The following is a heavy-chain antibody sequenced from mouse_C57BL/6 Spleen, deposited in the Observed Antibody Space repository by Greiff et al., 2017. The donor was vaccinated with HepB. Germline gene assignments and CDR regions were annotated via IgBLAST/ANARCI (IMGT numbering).Heavy chain of an antibody. CDR3: ARNSGYYGSFYAMDY. CDR1: GFSLTSYA. V-gene: IGHV2-9-1*01. CDR2: IWTGGGT. Sequence: VKLMESGPGLVAPSQSLSITCTVSGFSLTSYAISWVRQPPGKGLEWLGVIWTGGGTNYNSALKSRLSISKDNSKSQVFLKMNSLQTDDTARYYCARNSGYYGSFYAMDYWGQGTSVTVSS. D-gene: IGHD1-1*01. J-gene: IGHJ4*01.